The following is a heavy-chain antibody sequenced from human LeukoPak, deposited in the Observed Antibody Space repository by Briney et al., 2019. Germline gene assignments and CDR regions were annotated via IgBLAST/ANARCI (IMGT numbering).Heavy chain of an antibody. V-gene: IGHV3-23*01. CDR2: ISGSGGST. CDR3: AKVWEYYFDY. J-gene: IGHJ4*02. D-gene: IGHD1-26*01. Sequence: GGTLRLSCAASGFTFSSYGMSWVRQAPGKGLEWVSAISGSGGSTYYADSVKGRFTISRDNSKNTLYLQMNSLRAEDTAVYYCAKVWEYYFDYWGQGTLVTVSS. CDR1: GFTFSSYG.